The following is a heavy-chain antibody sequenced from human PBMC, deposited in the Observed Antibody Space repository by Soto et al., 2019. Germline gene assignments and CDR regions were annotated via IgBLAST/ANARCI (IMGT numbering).Heavy chain of an antibody. CDR3: AKQKGYHYGSGSPYWYMDV. CDR1: GDSVSSNSAA. D-gene: IGHD3-10*01. J-gene: IGHJ6*03. V-gene: IGHV6-1*01. Sequence: SQTLSLTCAISGDSVSSNSAAWNWIRQSPSRGLEWLGRTYYRSKWYNDYAVSVKSRITINPDTSKNQFSLQLNSVTPEDTAVYYCAKQKGYHYGSGSPYWYMDVWGKGTTVTVSS. CDR2: TYYRSKWYN.